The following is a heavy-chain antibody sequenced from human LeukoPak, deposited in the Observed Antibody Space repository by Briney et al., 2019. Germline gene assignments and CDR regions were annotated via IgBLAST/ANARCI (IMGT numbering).Heavy chain of an antibody. CDR1: GFTFSSYA. D-gene: IGHD3-16*01. V-gene: IGHV3-23*01. J-gene: IGHJ4*02. CDR3: AKSHDFRLAISDFDY. Sequence: GGSLRLSCAASGFTFSSYAMSWVRQAPGKGLEWVSAISGSGGSTYYADSVKGRFTISRDNSKNTLYLQMNSLRAEDTAVYYCAKSHDFRLAISDFDYWGQGTLVTVSS. CDR2: ISGSGGST.